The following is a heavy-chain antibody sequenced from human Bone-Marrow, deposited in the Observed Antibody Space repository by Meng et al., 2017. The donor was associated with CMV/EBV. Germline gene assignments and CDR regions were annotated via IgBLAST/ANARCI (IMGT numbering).Heavy chain of an antibody. Sequence: SETLSLTCTVSGGSISSYYWSWIRQPPGKGLEWIGSIYYSGSTYYNPSLKSRVTISVDTSKNQFFLNLRSVTAADTAVYYCARRIATTGVRFDPWGQGSLVTVSS. CDR1: GGSISSYY. CDR2: IYYSGST. D-gene: IGHD6-13*01. V-gene: IGHV4-59*01. J-gene: IGHJ5*02. CDR3: ARRIATTGVRFDP.